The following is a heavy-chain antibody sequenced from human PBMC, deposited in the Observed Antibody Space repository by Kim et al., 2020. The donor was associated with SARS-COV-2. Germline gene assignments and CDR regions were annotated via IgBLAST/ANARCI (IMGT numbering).Heavy chain of an antibody. J-gene: IGHJ4*01. D-gene: IGHD3-10*01. V-gene: IGHV3-30*18. CDR1: EFTFSTYG. CDR2: ISYDGTTQ. Sequence: GGSLRLSCVGSEFTFSTYGMHWVRQAPGKGLEWLAVISYDGTTQFYADSVKGRFTISRDNSKNTLYLQMSSLRTEDTAVYYCAKDRWVRRPGHYFDYWGHGTLVTVSS. CDR3: AKDRWVRRPGHYFDY.